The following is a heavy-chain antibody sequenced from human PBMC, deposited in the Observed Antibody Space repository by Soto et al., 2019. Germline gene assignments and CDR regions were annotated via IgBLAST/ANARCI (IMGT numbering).Heavy chain of an antibody. CDR2: ISSSSSTI. CDR1: GFTFSSYS. D-gene: IGHD5-12*01. V-gene: IGHV3-48*01. CDR3: ARDGSGDGYNFAH. J-gene: IGHJ4*02. Sequence: EVQLVESGGGLIQPGGSLRLSCAASGFTFSSYSMNWVRQAPGKGLEWVSYISSSSSTIHYADSVKGRFTISRDNAKNSLYLQMNSLRVEGTAVYYCARDGSGDGYNFAHWGQGTLVTVSS.